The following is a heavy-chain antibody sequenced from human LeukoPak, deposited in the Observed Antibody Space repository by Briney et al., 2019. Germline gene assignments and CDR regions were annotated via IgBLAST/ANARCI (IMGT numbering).Heavy chain of an antibody. D-gene: IGHD4-23*01. CDR2: IYYSGSA. Sequence: SETLSLTCSVSGGSISSYYWSWIRQPPGRGLEWIGYIYYSGSANYNPSLKSRVTISVDTSKNQFSLKLSSVTAADTAVYYCARVGGTNYYYYGMDVWGQGTTVTVSS. CDR1: GGSISSYY. J-gene: IGHJ6*02. V-gene: IGHV4-59*01. CDR3: ARVGGTNYYYYGMDV.